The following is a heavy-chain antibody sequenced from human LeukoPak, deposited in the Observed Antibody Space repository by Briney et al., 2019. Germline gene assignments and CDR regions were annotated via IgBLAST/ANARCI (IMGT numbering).Heavy chain of an antibody. CDR2: INWNSGTI. CDR1: GFTFDDYA. CDR3: ARTGAILTGFLYYFDF. V-gene: IGHV3-9*01. D-gene: IGHD3-9*01. Sequence: GGSLRLSCAASGFTFDDYAMHWVRQAPGKGLEWVSGINWNSGTIDYADSVKGRFTISRDNAKNSLYLQMNSLRVEDTALYYCARTGAILTGFLYYFDFWGQGTLVTVSS. J-gene: IGHJ4*02.